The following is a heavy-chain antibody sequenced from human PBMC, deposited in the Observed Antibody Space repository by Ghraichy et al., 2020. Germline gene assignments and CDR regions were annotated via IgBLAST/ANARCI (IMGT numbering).Heavy chain of an antibody. CDR2: IYSGGST. CDR3: ARQKYDSSGYYYLDY. D-gene: IGHD3-22*01. Sequence: GETLNISCAASGFTVSSNYMSWVRQAPGKGLEWVSVIYSGGSTYYADSVKGRFTISRDNSKNTLYLQMNSLRAEDTAVYYCARQKYDSSGYYYLDYWGQGTLVTVSS. V-gene: IGHV3-53*01. J-gene: IGHJ4*02. CDR1: GFTVSSNY.